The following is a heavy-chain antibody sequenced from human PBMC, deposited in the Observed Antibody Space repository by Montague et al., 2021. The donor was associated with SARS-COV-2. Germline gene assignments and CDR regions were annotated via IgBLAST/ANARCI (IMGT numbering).Heavy chain of an antibody. CDR3: ASGDDNGSGYLDV. J-gene: IGHJ6*03. D-gene: IGHD1-26*01. V-gene: IGHV4-34*01. CDR1: DGFFSDFY. Sequence: SETLSLTCAVFDGFFSDFYWSWIRQPPGKGLEWIGEINHSGTTYYNPSXKSRVTISVDTSKNQFSLKLNSVTAADAAVYYCASGDDNGSGYLDVWGKGTMVTVSS. CDR2: INHSGTT.